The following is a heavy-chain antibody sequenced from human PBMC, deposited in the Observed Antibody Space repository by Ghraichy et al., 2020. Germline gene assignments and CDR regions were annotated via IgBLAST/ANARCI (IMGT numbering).Heavy chain of an antibody. J-gene: IGHJ5*02. CDR2: ISGVSTYI. D-gene: IGHD4-17*01. V-gene: IGHV3-21*06. Sequence: GSLNISCAASGFSLSFYNMNWVRQAPGKGLEWVSSISGVSTYIYYADSVKGRFTISRDNAKNSLYLQMNSLRAEDTAFYYCARGRDYDLLGRVPPFDPWGQGTLVTVSS. CDR1: GFSLSFYN. CDR3: ARGRDYDLLGRVPPFDP.